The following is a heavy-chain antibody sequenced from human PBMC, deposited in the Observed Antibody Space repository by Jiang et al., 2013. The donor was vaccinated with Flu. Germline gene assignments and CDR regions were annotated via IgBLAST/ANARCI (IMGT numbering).Heavy chain of an antibody. CDR3: AVSIAVPATPNFDY. J-gene: IGHJ4*02. CDR2: INPQNGGT. D-gene: IGHD6-19*01. V-gene: IGHV1-2*02. CDR1: VYSFTVHN. Sequence: SGAEVKKPGASVKVSCKISVYSFTVHNIHWMRQAPGQGLEWVGWINPQNGGTNYARKFQGRVTMTRDTSISTVYMEMSSLTSDDTAMYYCAVSIAVPATPNFDYWGQGTLVTVSS.